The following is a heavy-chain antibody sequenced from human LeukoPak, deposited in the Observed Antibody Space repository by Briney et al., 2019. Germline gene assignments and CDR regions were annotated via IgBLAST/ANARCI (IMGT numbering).Heavy chain of an antibody. V-gene: IGHV4-59*08. J-gene: IGHJ4*02. CDR3: SRHPHFGSGSYNAGGG. Sequence: PSETLSLTCTVSGGSISSYYWSWIRQPPGKGLEWLGYNHSSWNTKYNPALKSRLSISIDTSKNQFSLRLTSVSAADTAVYYCSRHPHFGSGSYNAGGGWGQGTLVTVSS. CDR2: NHSSWNT. D-gene: IGHD3-10*01. CDR1: GGSISSYY.